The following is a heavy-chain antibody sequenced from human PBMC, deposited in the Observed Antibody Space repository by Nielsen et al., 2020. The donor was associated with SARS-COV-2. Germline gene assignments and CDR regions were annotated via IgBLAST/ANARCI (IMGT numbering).Heavy chain of an antibody. V-gene: IGHV3-23*01. J-gene: IGHJ5*02. D-gene: IGHD6-19*01. CDR2: ISGSGGST. CDR1: GFTFSSYA. CDR3: AKEIGSGWYRDYNWFDP. Sequence: AGSLRLSCAASGFTFSSYAMSWVRQAPGKGLEWVSAISGSGGSTYYADSVKGRFTISRDNSKNTLYLQMNSLRAEDTAVYYCAKEIGSGWYRDYNWFDPWGQGTLVTVSS.